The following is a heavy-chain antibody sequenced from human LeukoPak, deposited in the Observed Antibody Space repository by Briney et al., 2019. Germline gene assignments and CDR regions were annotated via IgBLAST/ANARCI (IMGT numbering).Heavy chain of an antibody. V-gene: IGHV4-34*01. CDR1: GGSFSGYY. J-gene: IGHJ4*02. D-gene: IGHD3-3*01. Sequence: PSETLSLTCAVYGGSFSGYYWSWIRQPPGKGLEWIGEINHSGSTNYNPSLKSRVTISVDTSKNQFSLKLSSVTAADTAVYYCARTGYSGGGYYKGSEDYWGQGTLVTVSS. CDR2: INHSGST. CDR3: ARTGYSGGGYYKGSEDY.